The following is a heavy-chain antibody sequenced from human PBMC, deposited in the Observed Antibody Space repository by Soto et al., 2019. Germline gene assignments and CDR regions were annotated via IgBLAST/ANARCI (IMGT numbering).Heavy chain of an antibody. CDR2: IYSGGST. V-gene: IGHV3-53*01. CDR1: GFTVSSNY. J-gene: IGHJ3*02. CDR3: ARYPRQSAFEI. Sequence: GGSLRLSCAASGFTVSSNYMSWVRQAPGKGLEWVSVIYSGGSTYYADSVKGRFTISRDNSKNTLYLQMNSLRAEDTAVYYCARYPRQSAFEIWGQGTMVTVSS.